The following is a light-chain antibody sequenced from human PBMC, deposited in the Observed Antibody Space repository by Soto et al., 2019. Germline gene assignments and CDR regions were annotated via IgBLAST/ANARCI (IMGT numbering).Light chain of an antibody. Sequence: EIFLTQSPGTLSLSRWEIATLSCRASQSVSSSYLAWYQQKPGQAPRLLIYGASSRATGIPDRFSGSGPGTDFTLTISRLEPEDFAVYYCQQYGSSPPWTFGQGTKVDIK. J-gene: IGKJ1*01. CDR3: QQYGSSPPWT. CDR2: GAS. V-gene: IGKV3-20*01. CDR1: QSVSSSY.